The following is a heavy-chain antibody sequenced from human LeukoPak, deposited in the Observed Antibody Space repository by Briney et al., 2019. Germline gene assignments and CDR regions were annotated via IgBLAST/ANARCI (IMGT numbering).Heavy chain of an antibody. CDR2: ISSDGSRT. D-gene: IGHD6-19*01. Sequence: GGSLRLSCAASGFTFSSYWMNWVRQAPGKGLMWVSRISSDGSRTDYTDSVEGRFTISRDNAKNTLYLQMNSLRAEDTAVYYCARVALYSSGWQPWGQGTLVTVSS. J-gene: IGHJ4*02. V-gene: IGHV3-74*01. CDR1: GFTFSSYW. CDR3: ARVALYSSGWQP.